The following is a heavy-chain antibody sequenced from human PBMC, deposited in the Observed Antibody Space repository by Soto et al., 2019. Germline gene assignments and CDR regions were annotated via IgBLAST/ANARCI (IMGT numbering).Heavy chain of an antibody. V-gene: IGHV1-18*01. D-gene: IGHD3-22*01. CDR3: ARDISYYDSSGYYSYAFDI. CDR1: GYTFTSYG. CDR2: ISAYNGNT. J-gene: IGHJ3*02. Sequence: ASVKVSCKASGYTFTSYGISWVRQAPGQGLEWMGWISAYNGNTNYAQKLQGRVTMTTDTSTSTAYMELRSLRSDDTAVYYCARDISYYDSSGYYSYAFDIWGQGTMVTVSS.